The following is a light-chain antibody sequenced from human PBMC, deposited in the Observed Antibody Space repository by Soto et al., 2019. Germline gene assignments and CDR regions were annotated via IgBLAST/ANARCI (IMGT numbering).Light chain of an antibody. CDR3: SSLAADYNHHYV. CDR1: SSDVGRYNF. J-gene: IGLJ1*01. CDR2: EVT. V-gene: IGLV2-8*01. Sequence: QSALTQPPSASGSPGQSVTISCTGTSSDVGRYNFVSWYQQHPGKAPKLMIFEVTKRPSGVPDRFSGSKSGNTASLTVSGLQAEDEADYYCSSLAADYNHHYVFGTGPKVTVL.